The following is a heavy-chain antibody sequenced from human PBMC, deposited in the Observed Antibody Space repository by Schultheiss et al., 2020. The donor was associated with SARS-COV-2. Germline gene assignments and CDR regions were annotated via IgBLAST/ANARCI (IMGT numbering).Heavy chain of an antibody. J-gene: IGHJ5*02. CDR3: ARTEVLDYSSSWYGWFDP. CDR1: GYTFTGYY. D-gene: IGHD6-13*01. Sequence: ASVKVSCRASGYTFTGYYMHWVRQAPGQGLEWMGWISAYSGNTNYAQKLQGRVTMTTDTSTNTAYMELSSLRSEDTAVYFCARTEVLDYSSSWYGWFDPWGQGILVTVSS. CDR2: ISAYSGNT. V-gene: IGHV1-18*04.